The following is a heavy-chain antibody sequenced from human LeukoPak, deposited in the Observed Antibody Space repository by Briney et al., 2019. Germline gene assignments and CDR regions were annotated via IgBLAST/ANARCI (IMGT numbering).Heavy chain of an antibody. J-gene: IGHJ6*03. CDR1: GFTFSSYA. CDR2: ISGSGGST. Sequence: GGSLRLSCAASGFTFSSYAMSWVRQAPGKGLECVSAISGSGGSTYYADSVKGRFTISRDNSKNTLYLQMNSLRAEDTAVYYCARDSGGPWHYYYMDVWGKGTTVTVSS. V-gene: IGHV3-23*01. D-gene: IGHD1-14*01. CDR3: ARDSGGPWHYYYMDV.